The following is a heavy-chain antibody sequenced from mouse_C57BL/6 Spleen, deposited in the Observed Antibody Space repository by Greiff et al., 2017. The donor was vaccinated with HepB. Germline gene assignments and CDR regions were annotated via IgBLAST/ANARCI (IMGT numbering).Heavy chain of an antibody. CDR1: GFTFSAYA. J-gene: IGHJ4*01. CDR2: ISDGGSYT. CDR3: ARSYYYGSSPYAMGY. D-gene: IGHD1-1*01. Sequence: EVKVVESGGGLVKPGGSLKLSCEASGFTFSAYAMSWVPQTPEKSLEWVATISDGGSYTYYPDNVKGRFTISRDNAKNNLYLQMSHLKSEDTAMYYCARSYYYGSSPYAMGYWGQGTSVTVSS. V-gene: IGHV5-4*03.